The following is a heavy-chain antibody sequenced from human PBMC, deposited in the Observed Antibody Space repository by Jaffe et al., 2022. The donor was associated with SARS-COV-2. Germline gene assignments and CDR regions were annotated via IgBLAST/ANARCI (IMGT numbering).Heavy chain of an antibody. CDR3: ARDRGLTQLDENYFDP. CDR1: GFTFSDHY. Sequence: QVQLVESGGGLVKPGGSLRLSCAASGFTFSDHYMSWMRQAPGKGLEWVSYISNSGSSIYYADSVKGRFTVSRDNAKNSLYLQMNSLRAEDTAVYYCARDRGLTQLDENYFDPWGQGTLVTVSS. J-gene: IGHJ5*02. CDR2: ISNSGSSI. V-gene: IGHV3-11*01. D-gene: IGHD1-1*01.